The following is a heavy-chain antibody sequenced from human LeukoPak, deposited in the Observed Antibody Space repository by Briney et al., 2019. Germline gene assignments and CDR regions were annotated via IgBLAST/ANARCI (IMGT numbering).Heavy chain of an antibody. J-gene: IGHJ3*02. CDR2: IYYSGST. Sequence: SETLSLTCTVSGGSISSYYWSWIRQPPGKGLEWIGYIYYSGSTNYNPSLKSRVTISVDTSKNQFSLKLSSVTAADTAVYYCATSIAAAGPDDAFDIWGQGTMVTVSS. V-gene: IGHV4-59*01. D-gene: IGHD6-13*01. CDR3: ATSIAAAGPDDAFDI. CDR1: GGSISSYY.